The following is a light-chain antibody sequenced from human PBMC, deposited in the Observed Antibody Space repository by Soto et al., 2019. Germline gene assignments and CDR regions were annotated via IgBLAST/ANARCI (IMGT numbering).Light chain of an antibody. CDR1: QTISSW. Sequence: DIQMTQSPSTLSGSVGDRVTITCRASQTISSWLAWYQQKPGKAPKLLIYKASTLKSGVPSRFSGSGSGTEFTLTISSLQPDDFAVYYCQQYNDWPPKITFGQGTRLEIK. V-gene: IGKV1-5*03. J-gene: IGKJ5*01. CDR3: QQYNDWPPKIT. CDR2: KAS.